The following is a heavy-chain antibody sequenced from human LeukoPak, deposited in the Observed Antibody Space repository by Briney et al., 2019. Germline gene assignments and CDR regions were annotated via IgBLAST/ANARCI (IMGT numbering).Heavy chain of an antibody. CDR2: IYYSGST. V-gene: IGHV4-30-4*08. J-gene: IGHJ3*02. Sequence: SETLSLTCTVSGGSISSGDYYWSWIRQPPGKGLEWIGYIYYSGSTYYNPSLKSRVTISVDRSKNQFSLKLSSVTAADTAVYFCARDAPVFHDSSGLIDIWGQGTMVIVSS. D-gene: IGHD3-22*01. CDR3: ARDAPVFHDSSGLIDI. CDR1: GGSISSGDYY.